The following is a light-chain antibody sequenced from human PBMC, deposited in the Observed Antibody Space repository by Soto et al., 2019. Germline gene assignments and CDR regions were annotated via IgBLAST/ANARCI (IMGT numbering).Light chain of an antibody. Sequence: QSALTQPPSVSGSPGPSVTLSCTGTSSDVGSFNRVTGYEQRPGTAPKLMIYEVSNRASGVPDRFSGSKSGTTASLTISGLQAEDEADYYCSSCTSSTVVFGGGTKLTVL. CDR2: EVS. J-gene: IGLJ2*01. V-gene: IGLV2-18*02. CDR3: SSCTSSTVV. CDR1: SSDVGSFNR.